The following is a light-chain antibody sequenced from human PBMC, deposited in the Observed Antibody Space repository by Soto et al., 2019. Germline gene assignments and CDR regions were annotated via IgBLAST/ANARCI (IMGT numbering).Light chain of an antibody. CDR3: TSYSSSSPVL. V-gene: IGLV2-14*01. CDR2: EVT. J-gene: IGLJ2*01. Sequence: QSALTQPASVSGSLGQSITISCTGTSSDVGAYNYVSWYQQHPDKAPKLLIFEVTNRPSGVSGRFSGSKSGITASLSISWLQPEDEADYYCTSYSSSSPVLFGGGTQLTVL. CDR1: SSDVGAYNY.